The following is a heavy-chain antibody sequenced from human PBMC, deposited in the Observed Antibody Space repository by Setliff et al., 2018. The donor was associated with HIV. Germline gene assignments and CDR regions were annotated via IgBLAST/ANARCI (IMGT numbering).Heavy chain of an antibody. CDR3: ASIDCGGDCYSYYYYGMDV. CDR2: INAGNGNT. Sequence: ASVKVSCKASGYTFSYAMHWVRQAPGQRLEWMGWINAGNGNTKYSQKFQGRVTITRDTSASTAYMELSSLRSEDTAVYYCASIDCGGDCYSYYYYGMDVWGQGTTGTV. D-gene: IGHD2-21*02. J-gene: IGHJ6*02. CDR1: GYTFSYA. V-gene: IGHV1-3*01.